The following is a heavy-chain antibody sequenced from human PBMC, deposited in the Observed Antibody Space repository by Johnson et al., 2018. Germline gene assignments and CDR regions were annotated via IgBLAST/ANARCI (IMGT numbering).Heavy chain of an antibody. D-gene: IGHD3-16*01. J-gene: IGHJ6*02. Sequence: VRLRESGAEVKKPGSSVKVSCKASGFTFSSYAMSWVRQAPGKGLEWVSALRGSGVSTYYADSVKGRFTIPRDNSKNSLYLQMNSLGAEDTAVYYCTLCGGESYYYGMDVWGQGTKVTVSS. V-gene: IGHV3-23*01. CDR2: LRGSGVST. CDR3: TLCGGESYYYGMDV. CDR1: GFTFSSYA.